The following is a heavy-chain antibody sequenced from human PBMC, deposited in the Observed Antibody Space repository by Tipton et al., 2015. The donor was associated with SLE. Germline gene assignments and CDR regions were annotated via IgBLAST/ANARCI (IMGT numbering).Heavy chain of an antibody. CDR1: GGSISSGGYY. CDR3: ARTVGDYGYFAL. CDR2: IYHSGST. Sequence: TLSLTCTVSGGSISSGGYYWGWIRQPPGKGLEWIGSIYHSGSTYYNPSLKSRVTISVDTSKNQFSLKLSSVTAADTAVYYCARTVGDYGYFALWGRGTLVTVSS. V-gene: IGHV4-39*01. D-gene: IGHD4-17*01. J-gene: IGHJ2*01.